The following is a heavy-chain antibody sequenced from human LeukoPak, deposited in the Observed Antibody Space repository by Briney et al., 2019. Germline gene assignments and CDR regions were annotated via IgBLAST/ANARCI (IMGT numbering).Heavy chain of an antibody. CDR3: ARSYSSSSPYCDY. J-gene: IGHJ4*02. V-gene: IGHV4-59*01. D-gene: IGHD6-6*01. CDR1: GCSTSRYY. CDR2: IYYSGST. Sequence: PSESLSLTCNASGCSTSRYYWSWIRQPPGKGLEWIGYIYYSGSTNYNPSLNSRVTISVDTSKNQCSLKLTSVTAADTAVYYCARSYSSSSPYCDYWGQGTLVTVSS.